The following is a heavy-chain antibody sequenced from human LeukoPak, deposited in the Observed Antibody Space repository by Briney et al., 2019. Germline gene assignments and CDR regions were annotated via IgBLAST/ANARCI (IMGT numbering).Heavy chain of an antibody. CDR1: GGSISTDYYY. V-gene: IGHV4-39*01. J-gene: IGHJ5*02. Sequence: SETLSLTCTVAGGSISTDYYYWDWIRQAPGKGLEWIGNIYHSGITYYNPSLQSRVTMSVDTSKNHFSLRLTSLTAADTAVYYCARHHSALSRYDPWGRGTLVIVSS. D-gene: IGHD2-15*01. CDR2: IYHSGIT. CDR3: ARHHSALSRYDP.